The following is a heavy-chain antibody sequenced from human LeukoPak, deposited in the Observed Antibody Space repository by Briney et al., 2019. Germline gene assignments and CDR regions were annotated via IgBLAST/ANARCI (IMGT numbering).Heavy chain of an antibody. CDR1: GFTFTTYA. Sequence: GGSLRLSCTASGFTFTTYAMSWVRQAPGKGREWVSTISGGFGRKYYADSVKGRFTISRGNSKNTLYLQMNSLRADDTALYYCARMGFRSSSWENWSDPWGQGTLVTVSS. J-gene: IGHJ5*02. V-gene: IGHV3-23*01. CDR3: ARMGFRSSSWENWSDP. D-gene: IGHD6-13*01. CDR2: ISGGFGRK.